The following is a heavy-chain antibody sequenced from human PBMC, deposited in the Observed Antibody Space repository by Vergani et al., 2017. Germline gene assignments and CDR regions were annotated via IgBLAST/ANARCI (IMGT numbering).Heavy chain of an antibody. CDR2: IYYSGST. CDR3: ARLLRFPPNLYYFDY. V-gene: IGHV4-31*03. D-gene: IGHD3-3*01. Sequence: QVQLQESGPGLVKPSQTLSLTCTVSGGSISSGGYHWSWIRQHPGKGLEWIGYIYYSGSTYYNPSLKSRVTISVDTSKNQFSLKLSSVTAADTAVYYCARLLRFPPNLYYFDYWGQGTLVTVSS. J-gene: IGHJ4*02. CDR1: GGSISSGGYH.